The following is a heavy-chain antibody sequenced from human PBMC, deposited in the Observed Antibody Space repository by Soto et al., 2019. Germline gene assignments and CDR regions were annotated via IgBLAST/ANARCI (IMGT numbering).Heavy chain of an antibody. CDR2: IYWNDDK. V-gene: IGHV2-5*01. Sequence: SGPTLVNPTQTLTLTCTFSGFSLSTSGVGVGWIRQPPGKALEWLALIYWNDDKRYSPSLKSRLTITKDTSKNQVVLTMTNMDPVDTATYYCAHWPRGGYKLNWFDPWGQGTLVTVSS. CDR3: AHWPRGGYKLNWFDP. D-gene: IGHD5-12*01. CDR1: GFSLSTSGVG. J-gene: IGHJ5*02.